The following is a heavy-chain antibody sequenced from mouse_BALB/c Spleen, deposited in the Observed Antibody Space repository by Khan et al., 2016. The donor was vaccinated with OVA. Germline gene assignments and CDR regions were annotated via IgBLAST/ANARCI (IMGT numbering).Heavy chain of an antibody. CDR1: GYSITSDYA. V-gene: IGHV3-2*02. J-gene: IGHJ3*01. CDR3: ARSRGYDYDAWFAF. CDR2: ISYSGST. D-gene: IGHD2-4*01. Sequence: EVQLQESGPGLVKPSQSLSLTCTVTGYSITSDYAWNWIRHFPGNKLEWMGYISYSGSTSYNPSLKSRISITRDTSKNQFFLQLSSVTTEDTATYDCARSRGYDYDAWFAFWGQGTLVTVSA.